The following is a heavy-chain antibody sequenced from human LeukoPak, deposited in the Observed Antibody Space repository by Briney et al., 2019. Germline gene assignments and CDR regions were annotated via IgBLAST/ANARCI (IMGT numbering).Heavy chain of an antibody. CDR3: AITTAVAAY. CDR1: GFTFSSYG. Sequence: GGSLRLSCAASGFTFSSYGKHWVRQAPGKGLEWVAVISYDGSNKYYADSVKGRFTISRDNSKNTLYLQMNSLRAEDTAVYYCAITTAVAAYWGQGTLVTVSS. J-gene: IGHJ4*02. D-gene: IGHD6-19*01. CDR2: ISYDGSNK. V-gene: IGHV3-30*03.